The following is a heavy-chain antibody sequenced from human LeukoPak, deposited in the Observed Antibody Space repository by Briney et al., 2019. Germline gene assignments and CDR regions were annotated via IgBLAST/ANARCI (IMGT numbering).Heavy chain of an antibody. D-gene: IGHD3-3*01. CDR2: IYYSGST. CDR1: GGSISSYY. CDR3: ARETYDFWSGYKGHYFGY. V-gene: IGHV4-59*01. Sequence: PSETLSLTCTASGGSISSYYWSWIRQPPGKGLEWIGYIYYSGSTNYNPSLKSRVTISVDTSKNQFSLKLSSVTAADTAVYYCARETYDFWSGYKGHYFGYWGQGTLVTVSS. J-gene: IGHJ4*02.